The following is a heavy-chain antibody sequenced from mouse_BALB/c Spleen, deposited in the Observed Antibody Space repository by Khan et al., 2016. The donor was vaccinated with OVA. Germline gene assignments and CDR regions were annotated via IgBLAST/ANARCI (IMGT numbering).Heavy chain of an antibody. CDR2: IRSKANNHAT. Sequence: EVKLEESGGGLVQPGGSMKLSCAASGFIFSDAWMDWVRQSPEKGLEWVAEIRSKANNHATNYAESVKGRFTISRDDSKSSVYLQIHNLRVEDTVSYYCTALGNVRYYYAMDYWGQGTSVTVSA. CDR3: TALGNVRYYYAMDY. V-gene: IGHV6-6*01. CDR1: GFIFSDAW. J-gene: IGHJ4*01. D-gene: IGHD2-1*01.